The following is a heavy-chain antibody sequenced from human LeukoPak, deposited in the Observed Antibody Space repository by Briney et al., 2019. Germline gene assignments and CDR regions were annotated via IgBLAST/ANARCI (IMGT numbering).Heavy chain of an antibody. V-gene: IGHV3-64*01. D-gene: IGHD1-26*01. CDR3: VRVSGSYGY. J-gene: IGHJ4*02. Sequence: GGSLRLSCAASGFTFSSYAMHWVRQAPGKGLEYVSAISNNGGSTYYANSVKGRFNISRDNSKNTLYLQMGSLRPEDMAVYYCVRVSGSYGYWGQGTLVIVSS. CDR2: ISNNGGST. CDR1: GFTFSSYA.